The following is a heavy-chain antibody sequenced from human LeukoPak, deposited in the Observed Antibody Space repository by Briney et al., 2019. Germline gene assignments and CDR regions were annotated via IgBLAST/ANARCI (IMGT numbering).Heavy chain of an antibody. J-gene: IGHJ6*02. D-gene: IGHD6-19*01. CDR3: ARDAQAVAGKGRYYYYGMDV. CDR2: IYNSGST. CDR1: GGSISSSNW. V-gene: IGHV4-4*02. Sequence: PSGTLSLTCAVSGGSISSSNWWSWVRQPPGKGLEWIGEIYNSGSTNYNPSLKSRVTISVDKSKNQFSLKLSSVTAADTAVYYCARDAQAVAGKGRYYYYGMDVWGQGTTVTVSS.